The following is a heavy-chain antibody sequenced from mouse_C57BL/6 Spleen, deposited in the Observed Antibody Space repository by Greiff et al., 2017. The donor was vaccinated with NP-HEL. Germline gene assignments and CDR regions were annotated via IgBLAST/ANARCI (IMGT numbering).Heavy chain of an antibody. V-gene: IGHV3-6*01. D-gene: IGHD2-5*01. J-gene: IGHJ3*01. CDR2: ISYDGSN. CDR1: LYSLTRGYY. CDR3: ARLYYSNYGFAY. Sequence: EVQLPGSGPCPLKPSQSLSPTSSFTLYSLTRGYYWNWIRQFPGKKLEWMGYISYDGSNNYNPSLKNRISITRDTSKNQFFLKLNSVTTEDTATYYCARLYYSNYGFAYWGQGTLVTVSA.